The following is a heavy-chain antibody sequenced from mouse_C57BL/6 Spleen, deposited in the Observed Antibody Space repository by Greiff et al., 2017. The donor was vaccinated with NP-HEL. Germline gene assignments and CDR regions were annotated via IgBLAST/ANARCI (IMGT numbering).Heavy chain of an antibody. V-gene: IGHV10-1*01. CDR1: GFSFNTYA. Sequence: EVHLVESGGGLVQPKGSLKLSCAASGFSFNTYAMNWVRQAPGKGLEWVARIRSKSNNYATYYADSVKDRFTISRDDSESMLYLQMNNLKTEDTAMYYCVSYGNYVPFAYWGQGTLVTVSA. CDR3: VSYGNYVPFAY. D-gene: IGHD2-1*01. CDR2: IRSKSNNYAT. J-gene: IGHJ3*01.